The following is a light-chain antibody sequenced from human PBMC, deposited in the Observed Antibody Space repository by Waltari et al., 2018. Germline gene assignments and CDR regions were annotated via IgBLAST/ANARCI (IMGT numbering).Light chain of an antibody. V-gene: IGKV3-20*01. CDR3: QKYGGSPPYT. Sequence: ETVLTQSPGPLSLSPGERATLPCRASQSVSSSHLAWYQQKPGQAPRVLIYTTSNRATGIPDRFSGSGSGTDFTLTISRLEAEDFAVYYCQKYGGSPPYTFGLGTKLEIK. CDR1: QSVSSSH. CDR2: TTS. J-gene: IGKJ2*01.